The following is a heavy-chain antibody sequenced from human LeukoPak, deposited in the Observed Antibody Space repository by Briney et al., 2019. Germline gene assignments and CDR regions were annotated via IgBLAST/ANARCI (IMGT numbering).Heavy chain of an antibody. CDR1: GGSISSGGYS. Sequence: PSQTLSLTCAVSGGSISSGGYSWSWIRQPPGKGLEWIGYIYHSGSTYYNPSLKSRVTVSVDRSKNQFSLKLSSVTAADTAVYYCARGNMATTKYGFDYWGQGTLVTVSS. CDR3: ARGNMATTKYGFDY. V-gene: IGHV4-30-2*01. J-gene: IGHJ4*02. D-gene: IGHD1-1*01. CDR2: IYHSGST.